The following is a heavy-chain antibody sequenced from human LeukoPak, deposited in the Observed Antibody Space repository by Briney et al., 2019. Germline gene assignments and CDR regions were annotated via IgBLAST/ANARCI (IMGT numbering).Heavy chain of an antibody. Sequence: GGSLRLSCEARFRLTRAWMSWVRQAPGKGLEWVGRIKTKDDGGTTEYVAPVKGRFTISRDDSKNMVYLQMNSLKSEDTAVYYCTTGYGSSWYAWGQGTLVIVSS. CDR2: IKTKDDGGTT. D-gene: IGHD6-13*01. V-gene: IGHV3-15*01. J-gene: IGHJ5*02. CDR3: TTGYGSSWYA. CDR1: FRLTRAW.